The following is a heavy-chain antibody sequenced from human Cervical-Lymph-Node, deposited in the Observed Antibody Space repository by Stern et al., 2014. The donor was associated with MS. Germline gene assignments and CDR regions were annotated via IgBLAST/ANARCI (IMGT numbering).Heavy chain of an antibody. CDR3: ARKGAIVPAAIENWFDS. V-gene: IGHV4-31*03. CDR1: GGSISSGGYF. J-gene: IGHJ5*01. D-gene: IGHD2-2*01. Sequence: QLQLQESGPGLVKPSQTLSLTCTVSGGSISSGGYFWSWIRQHPGKGLEWIGYIYHSGSTYYNPSLKSRVTISVDPSKTQFSLTLTSVTAADTAVYYCARKGAIVPAAIENWFDSWGQGTLVTVSS. CDR2: IYHSGST.